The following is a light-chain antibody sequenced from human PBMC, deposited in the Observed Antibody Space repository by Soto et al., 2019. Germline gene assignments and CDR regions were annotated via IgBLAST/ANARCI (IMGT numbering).Light chain of an antibody. V-gene: IGKV1-5*01. J-gene: IGKJ1*01. Sequence: IQVTQSPSTMTASVGDRVTITCRASQSISSWLAWYQQKPGKAPKLLIYAASTLESGVPSRFSGSGSGTEFTLTISSLQPDDFATYYCQQYNSYSGTFGQGTKVDIK. CDR3: QQYNSYSGT. CDR1: QSISSW. CDR2: AAS.